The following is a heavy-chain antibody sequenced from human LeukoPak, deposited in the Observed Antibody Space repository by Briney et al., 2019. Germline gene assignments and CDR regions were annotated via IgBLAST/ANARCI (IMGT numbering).Heavy chain of an antibody. J-gene: IGHJ4*02. CDR1: GDSISSSSYN. Sequence: PSETLSLTCTVSGDSISSSSYNWDWIRQPPGEGLEWIGSISHSGVTYYNPSLTSRVTISVSMSKTQFSLRLTSVTAADTAVYYCARLLRTGNTGYYHDSWGQGTLVTVSS. D-gene: IGHD2-8*02. V-gene: IGHV4-39*01. CDR2: ISHSGVT. CDR3: ARLLRTGNTGYYHDS.